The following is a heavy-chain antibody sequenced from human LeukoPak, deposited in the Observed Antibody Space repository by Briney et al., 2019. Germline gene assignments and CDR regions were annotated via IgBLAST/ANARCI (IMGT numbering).Heavy chain of an antibody. D-gene: IGHD6-13*01. CDR3: ARGWVFFDY. J-gene: IGHJ4*02. V-gene: IGHV3-53*01. Sequence: GGSLRLSCAASGFTVSSHYMSWVRQAPGKGLEWVSCIYSDGTTRYAESVKGRFTISRDNSKNTLFLQMNSLRAEDTAVYYCARGWVFFDYWGQGTLVTVSS. CDR1: GFTVSSHY. CDR2: IYSDGTT.